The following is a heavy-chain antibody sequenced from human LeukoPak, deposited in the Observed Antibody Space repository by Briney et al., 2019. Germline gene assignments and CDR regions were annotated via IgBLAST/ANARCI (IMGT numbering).Heavy chain of an antibody. Sequence: SETLSLTCAVYGGSFSDYYWNWIRQPPGKGLEWIGEINHSGSTNYNPSLKSRVTISVDTSKNQFSLKLNSVTAADTAVYYCARRPYNYSYYYYMDVWGKGTTVTISS. CDR2: INHSGST. CDR1: GGSFSDYY. CDR3: ARRPYNYSYYYYMDV. J-gene: IGHJ6*03. V-gene: IGHV4-34*01.